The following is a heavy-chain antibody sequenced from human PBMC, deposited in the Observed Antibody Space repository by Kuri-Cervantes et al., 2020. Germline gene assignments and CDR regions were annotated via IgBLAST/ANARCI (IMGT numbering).Heavy chain of an antibody. CDR2: ISPYNGNT. Sequence: ASVKVSCKASGYTFTIYGVSWVRQAPGQGLEWMGWISPYNGNTNYAQNLQGRVTITRDTSASTAYMELSSLRSEDTAVYYCARVFCSSTSCYRGRFDPWGQGTLVTVSS. J-gene: IGHJ5*02. V-gene: IGHV1-18*01. CDR1: GYTFTIYG. CDR3: ARVFCSSTSCYRGRFDP. D-gene: IGHD2-2*02.